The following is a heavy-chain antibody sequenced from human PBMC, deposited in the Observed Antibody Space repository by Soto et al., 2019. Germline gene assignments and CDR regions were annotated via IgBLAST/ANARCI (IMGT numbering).Heavy chain of an antibody. CDR2: INDYGTTI. D-gene: IGHD1-1*01. Sequence: EVHLVESGGGLVQPGGSLRLSCAASGFNLGSYWMHWVRQAPGKGLVWVSRINDYGTTINYAESVEGRCTISRDDAKSEVYLQMNNLRAADTAVYYCARGGLEPFDYWGQGALVTVSS. CDR1: GFNLGSYW. V-gene: IGHV3-74*01. CDR3: ARGGLEPFDY. J-gene: IGHJ4*02.